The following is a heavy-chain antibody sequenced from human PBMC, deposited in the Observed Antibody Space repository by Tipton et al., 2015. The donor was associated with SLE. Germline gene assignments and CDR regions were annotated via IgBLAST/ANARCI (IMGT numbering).Heavy chain of an antibody. Sequence: TLSLTCTVSGGSISTDGYYWSWFRQSPGKGLEWIARIHYSGSPYYNPSLPRRLTVSIATSKSQVSLELRSVTAADTAVYYCARLSDNYFGSATYYMGFDLWGQGALVTVSS. CDR3: ARLSDNYFGSATYYMGFDL. CDR1: GGSISTDGYY. D-gene: IGHD3-10*01. CDR2: IHYSGSP. V-gene: IGHV4-39*07. J-gene: IGHJ5*02.